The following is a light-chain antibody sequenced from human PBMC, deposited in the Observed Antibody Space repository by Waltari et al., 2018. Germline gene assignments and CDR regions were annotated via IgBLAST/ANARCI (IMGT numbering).Light chain of an antibody. Sequence: DIVMTQSPDSRAVSLGERATINCKSSQRVLYSSNNKNYLAWYQQKPGQPPKLLIYWASTRESGVPDRFSGSGSGTDFTLTISSLQAEDVAVYYCQQYYSIPYTFGQGTKLEIK. CDR3: QQYYSIPYT. V-gene: IGKV4-1*01. J-gene: IGKJ2*01. CDR2: WAS. CDR1: QRVLYSSNNKNY.